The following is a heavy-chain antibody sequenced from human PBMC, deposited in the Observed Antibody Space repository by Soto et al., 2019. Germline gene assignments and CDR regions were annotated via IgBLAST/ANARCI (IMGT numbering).Heavy chain of an antibody. V-gene: IGHV3-23*01. Sequence: SLRLSCAASGFAFSSFAMSWVRQAPGKGLEWVSSISGSGESTYYADSVKGRLSISRDNSKNTRYLQMNSLRAEDTAVYYCAKRREGGYYIFGYWGQGTPVTVSS. CDR1: GFAFSSFA. J-gene: IGHJ4*02. D-gene: IGHD3-10*01. CDR2: ISGSGEST. CDR3: AKRREGGYYIFGY.